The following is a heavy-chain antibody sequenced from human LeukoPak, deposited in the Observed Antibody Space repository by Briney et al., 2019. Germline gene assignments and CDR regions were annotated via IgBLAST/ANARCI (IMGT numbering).Heavy chain of an antibody. CDR3: ARDFTIFGVVPGRYNWFDP. CDR1: GYTSTSYY. V-gene: IGHV1-2*02. D-gene: IGHD3-3*01. Sequence: ASVKVSCKASGYTSTSYYMHWVRQAPGQGLEWMGWINPNSGGTNYAQKFQGRVTMTRDTSISTAYMELSRLRSDDTAVYYCARDFTIFGVVPGRYNWFDPWGQGTLVTVSS. J-gene: IGHJ5*02. CDR2: INPNSGGT.